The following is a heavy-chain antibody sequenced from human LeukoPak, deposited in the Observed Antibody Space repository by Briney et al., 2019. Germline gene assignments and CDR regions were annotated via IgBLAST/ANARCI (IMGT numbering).Heavy chain of an antibody. CDR1: GGSISSYY. CDR2: IYYSGST. D-gene: IGHD4/OR15-4a*01. Sequence: PSETLSLTCTVSGGSISSYYWSWIRQPPGKGLEWIGYIYYSGSTNYNPSLKSRVTISVDTSKNQFSLKLSSVTAADTAVYYCARQGATSYWFDPWGQGTLVTVSS. V-gene: IGHV4-59*08. CDR3: ARQGATSYWFDP. J-gene: IGHJ5*02.